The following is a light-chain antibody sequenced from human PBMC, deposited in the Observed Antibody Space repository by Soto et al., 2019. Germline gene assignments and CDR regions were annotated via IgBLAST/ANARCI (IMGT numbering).Light chain of an antibody. CDR1: QTIGTY. V-gene: IGKV1-39*01. CDR2: DAS. J-gene: IGKJ2*01. CDR3: QQSYTSPRT. Sequence: DIQMTQSPPSLSASVGDRVTITCRASQTIGTYLNWYQKKPEKPPKLLIYDASNLQTGVPSRFSGRGSGAEFALTISSLQPEDFATYYCQQSYTSPRTFGQGTKLDIK.